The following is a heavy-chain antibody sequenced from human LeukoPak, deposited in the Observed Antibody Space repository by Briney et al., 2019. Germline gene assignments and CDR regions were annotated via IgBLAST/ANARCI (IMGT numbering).Heavy chain of an antibody. D-gene: IGHD6-13*01. CDR2: INPSGGST. V-gene: IGHV1-46*01. Sequence: PGASVKVSCKASGYTFTSYGISWVRQAPGQGLEWMGIINPSGGSTTYAQKFQGRVTMTRDTSTSTVYMELSSLRSEDTAAYYCARDPQIVGAAGTGGYFDYWGQGTLVTVSS. CDR1: GYTFTSYG. CDR3: ARDPQIVGAAGTGGYFDY. J-gene: IGHJ4*02.